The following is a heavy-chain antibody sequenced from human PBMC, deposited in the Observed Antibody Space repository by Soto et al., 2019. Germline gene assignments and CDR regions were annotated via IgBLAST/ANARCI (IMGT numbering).Heavy chain of an antibody. CDR1: GFNFKKFA. J-gene: IGHJ4*02. Sequence: EVQLLESGGGVVQPGGSLRLSCVASGFNFKKFAMSWVRQAPGDGREWVSGISCCGGSTSYAESVKGRFSIARDDSTNTLSLQMNNLRVEDTAQYYCAKADGEQWLLPHLDKWGQGTLVTVS. V-gene: IGHV3-23*01. CDR2: ISCCGGST. CDR3: AKADGEQWLLPHLDK. D-gene: IGHD6-19*01.